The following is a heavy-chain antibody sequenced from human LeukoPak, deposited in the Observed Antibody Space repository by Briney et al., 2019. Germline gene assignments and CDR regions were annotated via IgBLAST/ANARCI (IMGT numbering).Heavy chain of an antibody. D-gene: IGHD3-22*01. CDR1: GFTFSSYE. CDR2: ISSTGSTI. Sequence: GGSLRLSCAASGFTFSSYEMSWVRQAPGKGLEWVSYISSTGSTIYYADSAKGRFTISRDNAKNSLYLQMNSLRAEDTAVYYCTRENYYDSSAHFDYWGQGTQVTVSS. CDR3: TRENYYDSSAHFDY. J-gene: IGHJ4*02. V-gene: IGHV3-48*03.